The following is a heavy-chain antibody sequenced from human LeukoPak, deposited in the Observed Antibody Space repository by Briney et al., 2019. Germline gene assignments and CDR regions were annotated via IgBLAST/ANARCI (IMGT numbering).Heavy chain of an antibody. CDR3: AREWVVVAADAFDI. CDR1: GFTFSSYS. CDR2: ISSSSSTI. J-gene: IGHJ3*02. Sequence: PGGSLTLSCAASGFTFSSYSMNWVRQAAGKGREWVSYISSSSSTIYYADSVKVRFTISRDNAKNSLYLQMNSLRAEDTAVYYCAREWVVVAADAFDIWGQGTMVTVSS. D-gene: IGHD2-15*01. V-gene: IGHV3-48*01.